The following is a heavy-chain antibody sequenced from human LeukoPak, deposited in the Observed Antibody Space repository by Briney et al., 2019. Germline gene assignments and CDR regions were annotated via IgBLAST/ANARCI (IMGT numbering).Heavy chain of an antibody. V-gene: IGHV1-69*05. CDR1: GGTFSSYA. J-gene: IGHJ6*02. CDR2: IIPIFGTA. Sequence: AASVKVSCKASGGTFSSYAISWVRQAPGPGLEWMGGIIPIFGTANYAQKFQGGVTITTDESTSTAYMELSSLRSDDTAVYYCAREEGSGSYYYYYYGMDVWGQGTTVTVSS. CDR3: AREEGSGSYYYYYYGMDV. D-gene: IGHD3-10*01.